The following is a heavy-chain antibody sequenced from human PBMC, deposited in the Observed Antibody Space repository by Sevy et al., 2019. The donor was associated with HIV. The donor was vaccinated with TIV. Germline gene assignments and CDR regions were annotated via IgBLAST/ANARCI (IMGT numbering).Heavy chain of an antibody. CDR2: ISYDGSNK. CDR1: GLTFSSYA. J-gene: IGHJ4*02. D-gene: IGHD3-10*01. V-gene: IGHV3-30-3*01. CDR3: ARDRLNPLYYSWGFDY. Sequence: GGSLRLSCAASGLTFSSYAMHWIRQAPGKGLEWVAVISYDGSNKYYADSVKGRFTISRDNSKNTLYLQMNSLRAEDTAVYYCARDRLNPLYYSWGFDYWGQGTLVTVSS.